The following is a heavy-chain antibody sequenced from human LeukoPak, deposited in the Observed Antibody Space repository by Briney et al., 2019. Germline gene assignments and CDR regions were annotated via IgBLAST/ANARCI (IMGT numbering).Heavy chain of an antibody. V-gene: IGHV3-66*01. CDR3: ARDQWGIAVAGIDRTGDAFDI. J-gene: IGHJ3*02. D-gene: IGHD6-19*01. Sequence: GGSLRLSCAASGFTVSSNYMSWARQAPGKGLEWVSVIYSGGSTYYADSVKGRFTISRDNSKNTLYLQMNSLRAEDTAVYYCARDQWGIAVAGIDRTGDAFDIWGQGTMVTVSS. CDR1: GFTVSSNY. CDR2: IYSGGST.